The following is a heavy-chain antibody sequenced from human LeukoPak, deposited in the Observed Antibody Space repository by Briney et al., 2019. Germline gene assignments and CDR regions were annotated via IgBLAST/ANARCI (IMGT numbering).Heavy chain of an antibody. V-gene: IGHV4-34*01. CDR3: ARGSSSSWYPGTYYYYGMDV. CDR1: GGSFSGYY. Sequence: SETLSLTCAVYGGSFSGYYWSWIRQPPGKGLEWIGEINHSGSTNYNPSLKSRVTISVDTSKNQFSLKLSSVTAADTAVYYCARGSSSSWYPGTYYYYGMDVWGQGTTVTVSS. D-gene: IGHD6-13*01. J-gene: IGHJ6*02. CDR2: INHSGST.